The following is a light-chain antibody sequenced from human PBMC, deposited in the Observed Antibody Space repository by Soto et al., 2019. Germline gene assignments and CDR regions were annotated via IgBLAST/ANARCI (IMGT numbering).Light chain of an antibody. CDR1: SSDVGGYNY. CDR3: SSYTSSNTGV. CDR2: EVN. Sequence: QSALTQPASVSGSPGQSITISCTGTSSDVGGYNYVSWYQQHPGKAPKLMIYEVNYRPSGVSNRFSGSRSGNTASLTISGLQAEDEADYFCSSYTSSNTGVFGGGTKVTVL. V-gene: IGLV2-14*01. J-gene: IGLJ3*02.